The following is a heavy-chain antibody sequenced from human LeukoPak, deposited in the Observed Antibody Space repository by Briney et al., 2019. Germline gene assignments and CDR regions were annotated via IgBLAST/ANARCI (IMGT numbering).Heavy chain of an antibody. CDR1: GGSISSSSYY. CDR2: IYYSGST. V-gene: IGHV4-39*07. D-gene: IGHD2-2*01. J-gene: IGHJ6*03. CDR3: ARLFGDIVVEPTGYYYMDV. Sequence: KSSETLSLTCTVSGGSISSSSYYWGWIRQPPGKGLEWIGSIYYSGSTYYNPSLKSRVTISVDTSKNQFSLKLSSVTAADTAVYYCARLFGDIVVEPTGYYYMDVWGKGTTVTVSS.